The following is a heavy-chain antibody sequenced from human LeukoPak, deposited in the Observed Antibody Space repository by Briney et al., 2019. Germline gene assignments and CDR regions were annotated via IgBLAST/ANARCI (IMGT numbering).Heavy chain of an antibody. CDR2: ISSSGSTI. D-gene: IGHD6-13*01. CDR1: GFTFSSYE. V-gene: IGHV3-48*03. CDR3: ARDLIAAAGPAFDY. Sequence: GGSLRLSCAASGFTFSSYEMNWVRQAPGKGLEWVSYISSSGSTIYYADSVKGRFTISRDSAKNSLYLQMNSLRAEDTAVYYCARDLIAAAGPAFDYWGQGTLVTVSS. J-gene: IGHJ4*02.